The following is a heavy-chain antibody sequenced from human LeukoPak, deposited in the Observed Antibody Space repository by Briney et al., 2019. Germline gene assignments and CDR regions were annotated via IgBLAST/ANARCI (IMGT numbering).Heavy chain of an antibody. CDR1: GGSISSYY. J-gene: IGHJ5*02. V-gene: IGHV4-4*07. Sequence: SETLSLTCTVSGGSISSYYWSWIRQPAGKGLEWIGHIYTSGSTKYNPSLKSRVTISVDTSKNQFSLKLSSVTAADTAVYYCARGTRGFTMVRGVMGTNWFDPWGQGTLVTVSS. CDR3: ARGTRGFTMVRGVMGTNWFDP. D-gene: IGHD3-10*01. CDR2: IYTSGST.